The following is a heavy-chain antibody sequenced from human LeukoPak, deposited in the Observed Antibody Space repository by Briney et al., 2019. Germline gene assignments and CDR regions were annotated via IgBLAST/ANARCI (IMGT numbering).Heavy chain of an antibody. CDR3: ARLQGGSLSSIDY. D-gene: IGHD2-15*01. J-gene: IGHJ4*02. Sequence: GESLKISCKGSGYSFISHWIGWVRQVPGKGLEWMGIIYPGDSDTRYSPAFEGQVTMSVDKSISTAYLQWSSLKASDTAIYYCARLQGGSLSSIDYWGQGTLVTVSS. V-gene: IGHV5-51*01. CDR1: GYSFISHW. CDR2: IYPGDSDT.